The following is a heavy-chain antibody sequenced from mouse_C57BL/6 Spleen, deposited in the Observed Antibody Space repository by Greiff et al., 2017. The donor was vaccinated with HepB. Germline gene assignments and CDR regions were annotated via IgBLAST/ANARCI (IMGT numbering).Heavy chain of an antibody. CDR1: GFNIKDYY. CDR2: IDPEDGDT. Sequence: VQLKQSGAELVRPGASVKLSCTASGFNIKDYYMHWVKQRPEQGLEWIGRIDPEDGDTEYAPKFQGKATMTADTSSNTAYLQLSSLTSEDTAVYYCLYYCGSRVAWFAYWGQGTLVTVSA. V-gene: IGHV14-1*01. J-gene: IGHJ3*01. CDR3: LYYCGSRVAWFAY. D-gene: IGHD1-1*01.